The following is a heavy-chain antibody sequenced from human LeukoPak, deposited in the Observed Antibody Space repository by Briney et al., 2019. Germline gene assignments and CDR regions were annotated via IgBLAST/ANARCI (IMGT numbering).Heavy chain of an antibody. V-gene: IGHV1-2*06. CDR2: INPNSGGT. J-gene: IGHJ5*02. CDR1: GYTFTGYY. Sequence: GASVKVSCKASGYTFTGYYMHWVRQAPGQGLEWMGRINPNSGGTNYAQKFQGRVTMTRDTSISTAYMELSRLRSDDTAVYYCARGLVGATSWFDPWGQGTLVTVSS. CDR3: ARGLVGATSWFDP. D-gene: IGHD1-26*01.